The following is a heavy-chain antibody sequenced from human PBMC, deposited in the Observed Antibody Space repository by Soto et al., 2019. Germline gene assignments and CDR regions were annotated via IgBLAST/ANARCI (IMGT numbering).Heavy chain of an antibody. CDR3: VLGGLETGYYRDMDY. J-gene: IGHJ4*02. V-gene: IGHV1-18*04. CDR2: ISAYNGDT. Sequence: QDHLVQSGAEVKKPGASAKVSCKASGYTFKNYGMNWVRQAPGRGLEWVAWISAYNGDTSYAQHFQCSVTVTTETLTNTAYMELRSLRPDDTAVYFCVLGGLETGYYRDMDYWGQGTLVSVSS. CDR1: GYTFKNYG. D-gene: IGHD3-9*01.